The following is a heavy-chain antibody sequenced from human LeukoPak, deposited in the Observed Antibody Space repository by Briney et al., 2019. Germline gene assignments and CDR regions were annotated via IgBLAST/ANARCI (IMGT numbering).Heavy chain of an antibody. Sequence: SETLSLTCAVYGGSFSGYYWSWIRQPPGKGLEWIGEISHSGSTNYNPPLKSRVTISVDTSKNQFSLKLSSVTAADTAVYYCARGYCSSTSCSKDYYYGMDVWGQGTTVTVSS. V-gene: IGHV4-34*01. CDR3: ARGYCSSTSCSKDYYYGMDV. CDR1: GGSFSGYY. CDR2: ISHSGST. D-gene: IGHD2-2*01. J-gene: IGHJ6*02.